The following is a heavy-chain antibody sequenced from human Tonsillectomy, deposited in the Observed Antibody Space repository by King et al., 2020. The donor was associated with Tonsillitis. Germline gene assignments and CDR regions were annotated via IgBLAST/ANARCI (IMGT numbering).Heavy chain of an antibody. Sequence: VQLVESGGGVVQPGRSLRLSCAASGFTFSNYGMHWVRQAPGKGLEWVALIAYDASYENYADSVKGRFAISRDNSKNTLYLEMNSLRVKDTAVYYCAKDGIGLSDWYFFLWGRGTRVTVSS. V-gene: IGHV3-30*18. J-gene: IGHJ2*01. CDR2: IAYDASYE. CDR1: GFTFSNYG. D-gene: IGHD3-16*01. CDR3: AKDGIGLSDWYFFL.